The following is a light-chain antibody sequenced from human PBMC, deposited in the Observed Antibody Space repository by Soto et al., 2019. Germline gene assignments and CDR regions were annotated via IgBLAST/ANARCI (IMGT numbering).Light chain of an antibody. J-gene: IGKJ1*01. Sequence: IQLTQSPSSLSASVGDRVSITCRASQAITSYLAWYQQKPGKGPNLLIHVASVVQTGVPSRFSGSGNGPGTKFTPTISSRQPEDYATNYYQQIKSEPPLSFGQGTKVEIK. CDR1: QAITSY. V-gene: IGKV1-9*01. CDR2: VAS. CDR3: QQIKSEPPLS.